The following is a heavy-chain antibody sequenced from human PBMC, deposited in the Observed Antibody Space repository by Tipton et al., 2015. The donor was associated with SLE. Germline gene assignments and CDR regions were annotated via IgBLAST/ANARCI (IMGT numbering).Heavy chain of an antibody. V-gene: IGHV4-59*12. CDR1: GGSISSYY. J-gene: IGHJ4*02. Sequence: TLSLTCTVSGGSISSYYWSWIRQPPGKGLEWIGYIYYSGSTNYNPSLKSRVTISVDTSKNQFSLKLSSVTAADTAVYYCASIARVYCGGDCYTFDYWGQGTLVTVSS. D-gene: IGHD2-21*01. CDR3: ASIARVYCGGDCYTFDY. CDR2: IYYSGST.